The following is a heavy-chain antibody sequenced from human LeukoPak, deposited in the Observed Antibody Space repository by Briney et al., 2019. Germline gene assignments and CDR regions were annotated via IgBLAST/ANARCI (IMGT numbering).Heavy chain of an antibody. CDR1: GFTFSNTW. J-gene: IGHJ4*02. V-gene: IGHV3-7*01. CDR2: INQDGGTR. CDR3: ARDMKGNLDY. D-gene: IGHD3-16*01. Sequence: PGGSLRLSCAASGFTFSNTWMAWVRQAPGKGLDWVGNINQDGGTRQYADSVRGRFTISRANANNSLYLEMNSPRAEDTGLYHCARDMKGNLDYWGQGTLVTVSS.